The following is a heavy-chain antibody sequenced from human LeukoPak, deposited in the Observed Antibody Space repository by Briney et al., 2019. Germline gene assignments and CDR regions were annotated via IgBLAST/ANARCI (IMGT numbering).Heavy chain of an antibody. CDR1: GFTFSSYW. Sequence: GGSLRLSCAASGFTFSSYWMSWVRQAPGKGLEWVANIKQDGSEKYYVDSVKGRFTISRDNAKNSLYLQMNSLRAEDTAVYYCARADVSWYYYDSSGYKGFDYWGQGTLVTVSS. D-gene: IGHD3-22*01. J-gene: IGHJ4*02. CDR2: IKQDGSEK. CDR3: ARADVSWYYYDSSGYKGFDY. V-gene: IGHV3-7*01.